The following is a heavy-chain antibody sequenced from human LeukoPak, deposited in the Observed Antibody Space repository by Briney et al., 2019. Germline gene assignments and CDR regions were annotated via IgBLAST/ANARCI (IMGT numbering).Heavy chain of an antibody. J-gene: IGHJ1*01. CDR1: GYTFTGYY. V-gene: IGHV1-2*02. D-gene: IGHD3-22*01. CDR3: ARGSYDSSDYEYFHH. Sequence: ASVKVSCKASGYTFTGYYVHWVRQAPGQGLEWVGWINPDTGGTNYAQRFQGTVTMTRDTSISTAYMELSRLRSDGTAVYYCARGSYDSSDYEYFHHWGQGTLVTVSS. CDR2: INPDTGGT.